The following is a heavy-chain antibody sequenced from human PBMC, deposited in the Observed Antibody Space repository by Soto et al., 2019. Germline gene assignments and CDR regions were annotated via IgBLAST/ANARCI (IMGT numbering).Heavy chain of an antibody. Sequence: GGSLRRSCVDSGFTFSSFAMHWVRQAPGKGLEWISKISGSNNNIYYADSVRGRFTISRDNAKNSLYLQMNSLRAEDTAIYYCASERLCGADCYFFDNWGQGTQVTVSS. V-gene: IGHV3-48*04. J-gene: IGHJ4*02. CDR2: ISGSNNNI. CDR1: GFTFSSFA. D-gene: IGHD2-21*02. CDR3: ASERLCGADCYFFDN.